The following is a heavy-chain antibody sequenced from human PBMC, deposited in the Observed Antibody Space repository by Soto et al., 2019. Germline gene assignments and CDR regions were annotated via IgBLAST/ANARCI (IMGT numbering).Heavy chain of an antibody. CDR2: IWYDGSNK. V-gene: IGHV3-33*01. Sequence: GGSLRLSCAASGFTFSSYGMHWVRQAPGKGLEWVAVIWYDGSNKYYADSVKGRFTISRDNSKNTLYLQMNSLRAEDTAVYYCARDNSIYGQLVPTNPDYWGQGTLVTVSS. CDR1: GFTFSSYG. CDR3: ARDNSIYGQLVPTNPDY. D-gene: IGHD6-6*01. J-gene: IGHJ4*02.